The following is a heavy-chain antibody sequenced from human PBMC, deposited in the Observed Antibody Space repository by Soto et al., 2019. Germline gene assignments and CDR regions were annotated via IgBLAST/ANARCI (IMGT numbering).Heavy chain of an antibody. CDR2: IGGSGGGT. Sequence: PGGSLRLSCAASGVTFSIYAMSWVRQAPGKGLEWVSTIGGSGGGTTYADFVRGRFTISRDNPRHALYRQRNSRRAEHTAVYYCAKNAPGSGWLSDSWGRGTLVTVSS. CDR1: GVTFSIYA. CDR3: AKNAPGSGWLSDS. D-gene: IGHD3-22*01. J-gene: IGHJ4*02. V-gene: IGHV3-23*01.